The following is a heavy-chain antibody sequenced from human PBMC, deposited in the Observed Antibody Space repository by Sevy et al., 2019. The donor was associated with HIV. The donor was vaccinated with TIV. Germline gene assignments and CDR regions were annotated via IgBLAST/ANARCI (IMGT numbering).Heavy chain of an antibody. V-gene: IGHV3-9*03. CDR1: GFTFDDYA. Sequence: GGSLRLSCAASGFTFDDYAVHWVRQAPGKGLEWVSGISWNSGSIGYADSVKGRFTISRDNAKNSLYLQMNSLRAEDMALYYCAKDIASSSWYYLDYRGQGTLVTVSS. CDR3: AKDIASSSWYYLDY. CDR2: ISWNSGSI. D-gene: IGHD6-13*01. J-gene: IGHJ4*02.